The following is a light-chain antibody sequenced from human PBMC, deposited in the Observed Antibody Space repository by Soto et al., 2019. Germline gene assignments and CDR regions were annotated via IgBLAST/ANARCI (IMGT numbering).Light chain of an antibody. Sequence: PGERATLSCRASQSVNSNYLAWYQQKPGQAPRLLIYGASTRATGIQARFSGSGSGTEFTLTIRSLQSEDFAVYYCKQYNNWPQTFGQGTKVDIK. J-gene: IGKJ1*01. V-gene: IGKV3-15*01. CDR3: KQYNNWPQT. CDR2: GAS. CDR1: QSVNSN.